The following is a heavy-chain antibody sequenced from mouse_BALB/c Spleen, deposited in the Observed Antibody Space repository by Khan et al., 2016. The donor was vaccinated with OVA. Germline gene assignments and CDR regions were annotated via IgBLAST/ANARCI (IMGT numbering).Heavy chain of an antibody. V-gene: IGHV1S127*01. J-gene: IGHJ3*01. CDR3: ARGGYGSPFAY. CDR1: GYTFTSFW. D-gene: IGHD1-1*01. Sequence: QVRLQQSGPELVRPGASVKMSCKASGYTFTSFWIHWVKQRPGQGLEWIGMIDPSKSETRLNQTFKEKATLNVEKSSNTAYMQLSRLTSEDSAVYYCARGGYGSPFAYWGQGTLVTVSA. CDR2: IDPSKSET.